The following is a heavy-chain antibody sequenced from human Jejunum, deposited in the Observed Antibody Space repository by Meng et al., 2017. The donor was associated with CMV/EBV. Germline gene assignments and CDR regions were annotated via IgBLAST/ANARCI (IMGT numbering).Heavy chain of an antibody. CDR2: TIPLFGRA. J-gene: IGHJ6*02. Sequence: FTNYTISWVRQAPGQGLEWVGGTIPLFGRADYAQKFQGRVTITTDESTTTAYMELSGLKSEDTAVYYCARDPDYRNYENWYYGMEVWGQGTTVTVSS. CDR1: FTNYT. CDR3: ARDPDYRNYENWYYGMEV. D-gene: IGHD4-11*01. V-gene: IGHV1-69*05.